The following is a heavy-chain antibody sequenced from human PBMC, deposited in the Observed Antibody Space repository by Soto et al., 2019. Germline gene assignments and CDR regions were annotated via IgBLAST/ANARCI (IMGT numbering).Heavy chain of an antibody. CDR3: ARAQAAALFDY. V-gene: IGHV4-34*01. D-gene: IGHD2-2*01. CDR2: INHSGST. J-gene: IGHJ4*02. Sequence: SETLSLTCAVYGGSFSGYYWSWIRRPPGKGLEWIGEINHSGSTNYNPSLKSRVTISVDTSKNQFSLKLSSVTAADTAVYYCARAQAAALFDYWGQGTLVTVSS. CDR1: GGSFSGYY.